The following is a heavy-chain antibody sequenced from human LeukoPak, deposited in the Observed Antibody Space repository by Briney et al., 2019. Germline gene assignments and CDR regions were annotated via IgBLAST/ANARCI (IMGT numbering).Heavy chain of an antibody. CDR3: ARAQSQYYYDTSGYSTIYYFDY. D-gene: IGHD3-22*01. CDR2: INSDGSST. CDR1: GFTFSSYW. V-gene: IGHV3-74*01. J-gene: IGHJ4*02. Sequence: GGSLRLSCAASGFTFSSYWMHWVRQAPGKGLVWVSRINSDGSSTTYADSVKGRFTISRDNAKNTLFLQMSSLRAEDTAVYYCARAQSQYYYDTSGYSTIYYFDYWGQGTLVTVPS.